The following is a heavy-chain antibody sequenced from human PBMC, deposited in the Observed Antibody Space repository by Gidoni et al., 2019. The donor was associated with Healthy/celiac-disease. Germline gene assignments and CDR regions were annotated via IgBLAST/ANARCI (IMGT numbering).Heavy chain of an antibody. J-gene: IGHJ6*03. CDR3: ARSRNNFGVVTLYYMDV. Sequence: EVQLVESGGGLVQPGGSLRLSCAASGFTFSSSAMHWVRQAPGKGLEYVSAISSNGGSTYYANSVKGRFTISRDNSKNTLYLQMGSLRAEDMAVYYCARSRNNFGVVTLYYMDVWGKGTTVTVSS. CDR1: GFTFSSSA. D-gene: IGHD3-3*01. V-gene: IGHV3-64*01. CDR2: ISSNGGST.